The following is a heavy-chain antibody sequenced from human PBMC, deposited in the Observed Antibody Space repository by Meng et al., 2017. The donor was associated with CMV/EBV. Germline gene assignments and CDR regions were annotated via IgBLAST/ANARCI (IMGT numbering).Heavy chain of an antibody. D-gene: IGHD7-27*01. CDR1: GFTFGDYA. V-gene: IGHV3-49*04. CDR2: IRSKAYGGTT. CDR3: TRGSVTGAPSHL. Sequence: GGSLRLSCTASGFTFGDYAMSWVRQAPGKGLEWVGFIRSKAYGGTTEYAASVKGRFTISRDDSKSIAYLQMNSLKTEDTAVYYCTRGSVTGAPSHLWGQGTLVTVSS. J-gene: IGHJ4*02.